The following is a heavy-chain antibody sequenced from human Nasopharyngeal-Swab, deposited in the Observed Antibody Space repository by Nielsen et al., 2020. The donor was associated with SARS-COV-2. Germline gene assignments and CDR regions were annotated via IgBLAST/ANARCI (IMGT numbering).Heavy chain of an antibody. CDR1: GFTFSNAW. Sequence: GGSLRLSCAASGFTFSNAWMSWVRQAPGKGLEWVGRIKSKTDGGTTDYAAPVKGRFTISRDDSNNTLYLQINSLKTEDTAVYYCTTGSSGWYHYYYGMDVWGQGTTVTVSS. J-gene: IGHJ6*02. CDR2: IKSKTDGGTT. CDR3: TTGSSGWYHYYYGMDV. V-gene: IGHV3-15*01. D-gene: IGHD6-19*01.